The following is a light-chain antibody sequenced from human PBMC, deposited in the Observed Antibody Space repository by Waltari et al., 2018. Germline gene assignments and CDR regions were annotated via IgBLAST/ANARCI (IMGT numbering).Light chain of an antibody. V-gene: IGKV3-20*01. J-gene: IGKJ1*01. Sequence: ETVLAQSPGTLSLSPGERATLSCRASQSVSRSLAWYQQKPGQAPRLLIYGTSIRATGIPDRFSGSGSGTDFSLTISRLESEDFAVYYCQHYVRLPATFGQGTKVEIK. CDR1: QSVSRS. CDR2: GTS. CDR3: QHYVRLPAT.